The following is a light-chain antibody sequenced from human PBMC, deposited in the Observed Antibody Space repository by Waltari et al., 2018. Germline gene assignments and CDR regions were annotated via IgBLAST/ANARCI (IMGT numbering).Light chain of an antibody. J-gene: IGKJ5*01. V-gene: IGKV1-39*01. CDR2: GAS. Sequence: DIQMTQSQPSLSASVGDTITVTCRASQTIDTYLNWYQQKPGNAPRLLIYGASILQGGVPSRFSGSGSGTDFTLTIRSLQPDDFATYYCQQRHSTPITFGQGTRLEIK. CDR3: QQRHSTPIT. CDR1: QTIDTY.